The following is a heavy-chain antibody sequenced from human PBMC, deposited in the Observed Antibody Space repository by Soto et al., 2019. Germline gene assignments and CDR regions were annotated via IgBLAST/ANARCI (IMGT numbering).Heavy chain of an antibody. J-gene: IGHJ6*02. Sequence: EVQLLESGGGLVQPGGSLRLSCAASGFTFSSYAMSWVRQAPGKGLEWVSAISGSGGSTYYADSVKGRFTISRDNSKNTLSLQMKSLRAEDTAVYYCAKDEVGAIYYYYYGMDVWGQGTTVTVSS. D-gene: IGHD1-26*01. CDR2: ISGSGGST. CDR3: AKDEVGAIYYYYYGMDV. CDR1: GFTFSSYA. V-gene: IGHV3-23*01.